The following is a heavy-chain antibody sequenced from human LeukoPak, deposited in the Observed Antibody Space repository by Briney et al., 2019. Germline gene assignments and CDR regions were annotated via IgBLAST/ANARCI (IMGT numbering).Heavy chain of an antibody. J-gene: IGHJ3*01. CDR1: RFSVSDYW. D-gene: IGHD2-15*01. Sequence: PGGSLRLSCAASRFSVSDYWMHWVRQAPGKGLVWVSRINSDGRRPSYADSVKGRFTISRDNAKNTLYLQMNSLRVEDTALYYGARETREVGSGDHQTDSFDVWGQGTMVSVSS. CDR3: ARETREVGSGDHQTDSFDV. CDR2: INSDGRRP. V-gene: IGHV3-74*01.